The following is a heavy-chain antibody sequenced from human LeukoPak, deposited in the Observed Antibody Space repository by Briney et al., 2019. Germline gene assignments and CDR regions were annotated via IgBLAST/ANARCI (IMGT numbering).Heavy chain of an antibody. CDR2: TRNKANSYTT. D-gene: IGHD6-19*01. J-gene: IGHJ4*02. CDR1: GFTFSNHY. V-gene: IGHV3-72*01. Sequence: GGSLRLSCAASGFTFSNHYMDWVRQAPGKGLEWVGRTRNKANSYTTEYAASVKGRFTISRDDSKNSPYLQMNSLKTEDTAVYYCARDDSGLDYWGQGTLVTVSS. CDR3: ARDDSGLDY.